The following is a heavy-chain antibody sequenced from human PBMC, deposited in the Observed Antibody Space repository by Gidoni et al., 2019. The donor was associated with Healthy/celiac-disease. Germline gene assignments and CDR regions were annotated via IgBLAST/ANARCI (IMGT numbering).Heavy chain of an antibody. J-gene: IGHJ4*02. CDR3: TTVRITGTTWVSG. V-gene: IGHV3-49*04. CDR1: GFTFGDYA. Sequence: EVQLVESGGGLVQTGRSLRLSCTASGFTFGDYAMSWVRQAPGKGLEWVGFIRSKAYGGTTEYAASVKGRFTISRDDSKSIAYLQMNSLKTEDTAVYYCTTVRITGTTWVSGWGQGTLVTVSS. CDR2: IRSKAYGGTT. D-gene: IGHD1-20*01.